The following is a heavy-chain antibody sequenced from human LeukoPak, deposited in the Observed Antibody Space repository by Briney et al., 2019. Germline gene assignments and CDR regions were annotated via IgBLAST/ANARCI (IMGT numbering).Heavy chain of an antibody. J-gene: IGHJ4*02. CDR1: GFTFSSYG. D-gene: IGHD1-26*01. CDR2: ISYDGSNK. CDR3: AKDQRGSGSYYY. Sequence: PGGSLRLSCAASGFTFSSYGMHWVRQAPGKGLEWVAVISYDGSNKYYADSVKGRFTISRDNSKNTLYLQMNSLRAEDTAVYYCAKDQRGSGSYYYWGQGNLVTVSS. V-gene: IGHV3-30*18.